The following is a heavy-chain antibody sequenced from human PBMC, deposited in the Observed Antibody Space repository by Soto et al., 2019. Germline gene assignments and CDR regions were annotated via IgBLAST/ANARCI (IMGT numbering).Heavy chain of an antibody. CDR3: ARDRSRFYSKGGGDAFDI. J-gene: IGHJ3*02. Sequence: GSLRLSCAASGFTVSSNYMSWVRQAPGKGLEWVSVIYSGGSTYYADSVKGRFTISRDNSKNTLYLQMNSLRAEDTAVYFCARDRSRFYSKGGGDAFDIWGQGTMVTVSS. CDR1: GFTVSSNY. V-gene: IGHV3-66*01. D-gene: IGHD4-4*01. CDR2: IYSGGST.